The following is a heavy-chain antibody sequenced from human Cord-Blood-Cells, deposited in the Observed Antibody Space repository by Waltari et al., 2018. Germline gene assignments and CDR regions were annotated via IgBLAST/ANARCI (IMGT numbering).Heavy chain of an antibody. D-gene: IGHD6-6*01. CDR2: FYYSGST. V-gene: IGHV4-39*01. CDR1: GGSVSSSSSY. J-gene: IGHJ4*02. CDR3: ARPQLGAFDY. Sequence: QLQLQESGPGLVKPSETLSLPCTVSGGSVSSSSSYWGWIRQPPGKGLEWIGSFYYSGSTYYNPSLKSRVTISVDTSKNQFSLKLSPVTAADTAVYYCARPQLGAFDYWGQGTLVTVSS.